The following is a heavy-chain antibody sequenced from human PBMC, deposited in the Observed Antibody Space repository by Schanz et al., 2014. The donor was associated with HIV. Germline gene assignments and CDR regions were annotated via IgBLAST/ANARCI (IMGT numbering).Heavy chain of an antibody. CDR3: ARGEGYYYDSSGFPLASGMDV. J-gene: IGHJ6*02. CDR2: IYYSGST. Sequence: QVQLQQWGAGLLKPSETLSLTCAVYGGSFSVYSWSWIRQPPGKGLQWIGYIYYSGSTYYNPSLKSRVTMSVDTSENHFSLKLSSATVADTAVYYCARGEGYYYDSSGFPLASGMDVWGQGTTVTVSS. D-gene: IGHD3-22*01. V-gene: IGHV4-34*01. CDR1: GGSFSVYS.